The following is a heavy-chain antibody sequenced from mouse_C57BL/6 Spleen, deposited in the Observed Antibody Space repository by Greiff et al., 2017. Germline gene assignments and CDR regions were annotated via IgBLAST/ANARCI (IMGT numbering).Heavy chain of an antibody. D-gene: IGHD1-1*01. CDR3: ARLYYGSSYGFDY. J-gene: IGHJ2*01. CDR1: GYTFTSYW. Sequence: VQLQQSGAELAKPGASVKLSCKASGYTFTSYWMHWVKQRPGQGLEWIGYINPSSGYIKYNQKFKDKATLTADKSSSTAYMQLSSLTYEDSAVYYCARLYYGSSYGFDYWGKGTTLTVSS. CDR2: INPSSGYI. V-gene: IGHV1-7*01.